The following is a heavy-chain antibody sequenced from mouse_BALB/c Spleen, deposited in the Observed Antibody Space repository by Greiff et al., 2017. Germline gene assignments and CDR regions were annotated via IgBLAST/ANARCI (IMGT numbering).Heavy chain of an antibody. CDR2: ISNGGGST. CDR3: ARSPYGYYYFDY. Sequence: EVMLVESGGGLVQPGGSLKLSCAASGFTFSSYTMSWVRQTPEKRLEWVAYISNGGGSTYYPDTVKGRFTISRDNAKNTLYLQMSSLKSEDTAMYYCARSPYGYYYFDYWGQGTTLTVSS. V-gene: IGHV5-12-2*01. D-gene: IGHD2-2*01. CDR1: GFTFSSYT. J-gene: IGHJ2*01.